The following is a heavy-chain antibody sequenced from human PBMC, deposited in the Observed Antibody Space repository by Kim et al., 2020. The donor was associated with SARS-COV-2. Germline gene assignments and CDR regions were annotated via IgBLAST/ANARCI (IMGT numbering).Heavy chain of an antibody. CDR3: ARDWFYYDFWSGERMSALGY. CDR2: ISAYNGNT. Sequence: ASVKVSCKASGYTFTSYGISWVRQAPGQGLEWMGWISAYNGNTNYAQKLQGRVTMTTDTSTSTAYMELRSLRSDDTAVYYCARDWFYYDFWSGERMSALGYWGQGTLVTVSS. CDR1: GYTFTSYG. V-gene: IGHV1-18*01. D-gene: IGHD3-3*01. J-gene: IGHJ4*02.